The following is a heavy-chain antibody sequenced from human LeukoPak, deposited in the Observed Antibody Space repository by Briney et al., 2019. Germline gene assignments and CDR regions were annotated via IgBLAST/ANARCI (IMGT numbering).Heavy chain of an antibody. CDR2: ISSSGSTI. CDR3: AREPSDVDTAMVTSGGDY. Sequence: GGSLILSCAASGFTFSSYEMNWVRQAPGKGLEWVSYISSSGSTIYYADSVKGRFTISRDNAKNSLYLQMNSLRAEDTAVYYCAREPSDVDTAMVTSGGDYWGQGTLVTVSS. J-gene: IGHJ4*02. V-gene: IGHV3-48*03. CDR1: GFTFSSYE. D-gene: IGHD5-18*01.